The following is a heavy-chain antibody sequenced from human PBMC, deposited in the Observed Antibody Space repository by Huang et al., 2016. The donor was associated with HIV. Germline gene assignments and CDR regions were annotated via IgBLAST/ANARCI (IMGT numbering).Heavy chain of an antibody. D-gene: IGHD2-15*01. CDR2: FDPEEGET. CDR3: ATSTPDVGAGVLRSAFDI. CDR1: GYTVSELA. Sequence: QVQLVESGAELKKPGASVRVSCKVSGYTVSELALNWVRQAPEKGLEWMGGFDPEEGETIYAQRLQGRVTMTEDTSTDTAYMELSSLRPEDTAVYYCATSTPDVGAGVLRSAFDIWGQGTMVTVSS. V-gene: IGHV1-24*01. J-gene: IGHJ3*02.